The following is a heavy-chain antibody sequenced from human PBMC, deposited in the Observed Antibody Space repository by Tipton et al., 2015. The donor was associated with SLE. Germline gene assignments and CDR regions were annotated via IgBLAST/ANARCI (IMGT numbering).Heavy chain of an antibody. J-gene: IGHJ2*01. CDR1: GGSISSSY. CDR3: ARHGGYWYFDF. D-gene: IGHD3-16*01. V-gene: IGHV4-59*01. CDR2: VSYSGST. Sequence: TLSLTCTVSGGSISSSYWSWIRQPPGKGLESIGYVSYSGSTNYNPSLKSRATISEDSSKNQFSLRLSSVTAADTAVYYCARHGGYWYFDFWGRGTLVTVSS.